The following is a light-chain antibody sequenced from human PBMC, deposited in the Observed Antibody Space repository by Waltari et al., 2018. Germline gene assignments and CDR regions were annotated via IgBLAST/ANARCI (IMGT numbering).Light chain of an antibody. V-gene: IGLV3-10*01. Sequence: YALTQPPSVSVSPGHTARITCSGDGLPKKLPYWYQQKSGTVPVVVIYQDNKRPSGIPARFSGSRSGTVATLTITGAQVEDEADYYCYSTGDNGRQWFFGGGTKLTVL. CDR2: QDN. J-gene: IGLJ2*01. CDR1: GLPKKL. CDR3: YSTGDNGRQWF.